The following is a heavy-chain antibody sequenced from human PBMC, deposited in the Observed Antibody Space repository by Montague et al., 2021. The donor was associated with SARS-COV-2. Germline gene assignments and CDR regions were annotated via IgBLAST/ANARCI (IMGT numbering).Heavy chain of an antibody. J-gene: IGHJ4*02. CDR1: GGSISSGGYY. CDR3: ARGSSFVTIFGVVITDPLFDY. V-gene: IGHV4-31*03. Sequence: TLSLTCTVSGGSISSGGYYWSWIRQHPGKGLEWIGYIYYSGSTYYNPSLKSRVTISVDTSKNQFSLKLSSVTATDTAVYYCARGSSFVTIFGVVITDPLFDYWGQGTLVTVSS. D-gene: IGHD3-3*01. CDR2: IYYSGST.